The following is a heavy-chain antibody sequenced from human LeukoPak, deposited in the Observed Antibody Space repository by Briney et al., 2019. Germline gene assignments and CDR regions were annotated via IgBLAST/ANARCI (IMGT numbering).Heavy chain of an antibody. Sequence: SETLSLTCTVSGGSISPYYWSWIRQTPGKGLEWIGYILYSGTTTNYNPSLKSRVTISVDTSKNQFSLKLSSVTAADTAVYYCARVGDWNDLVYWGQGALVTVSS. V-gene: IGHV4-59*01. J-gene: IGHJ4*02. CDR1: GGSISPYY. D-gene: IGHD1-1*01. CDR2: ILYSGTTT. CDR3: ARVGDWNDLVY.